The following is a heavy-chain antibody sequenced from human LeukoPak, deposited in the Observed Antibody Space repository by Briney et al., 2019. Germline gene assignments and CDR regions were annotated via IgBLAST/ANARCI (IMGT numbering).Heavy chain of an antibody. J-gene: IGHJ5*02. CDR1: GFTFSSYG. D-gene: IGHD2-15*01. V-gene: IGHV3-30*02. CDR2: IRYDGSNK. Sequence: GGSLRLSCAASGFTFSSYGMHWVRQAPGKGLEWVAFIRYDGSNKYYADSVKGRFTISRDNAKNTLYLQMNRLRVEDTAVYYCASSSGGYNWFDPWGQGTLVTVSS. CDR3: ASSSGGYNWFDP.